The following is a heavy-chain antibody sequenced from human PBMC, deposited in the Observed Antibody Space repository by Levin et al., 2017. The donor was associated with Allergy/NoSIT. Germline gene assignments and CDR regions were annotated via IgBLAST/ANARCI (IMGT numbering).Heavy chain of an antibody. CDR2: IYPGDSDT. CDR1: GYSFTRNW. Sequence: GESLKISCKGSGYSFTRNWIGWVRQMPGKGLEWMGIIYPGDSDTRYSPSFQGQVTISADKSITTAYLQWSSLKASDTAMYYCARHSRGGYDAYTIDYWGQGTLVTVSS. V-gene: IGHV5-51*01. CDR3: ARHSRGGYDAYTIDY. J-gene: IGHJ4*02. D-gene: IGHD5-12*01.